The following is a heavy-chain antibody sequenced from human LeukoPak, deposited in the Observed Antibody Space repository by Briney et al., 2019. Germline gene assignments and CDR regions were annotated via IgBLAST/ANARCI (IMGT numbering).Heavy chain of an antibody. CDR2: IYYSGST. V-gene: IGHV4-59*01. D-gene: IGHD3-22*01. CDR1: GGSISRYH. Sequence: SETLSLTCTVSGGSISRYHWSWIRHPPGKGLEWIGYIYYSGSTNYNPSLKSRVTISVDTSKNQFSLKLSSVTAADTAVYYCARAYYYDSSGYYRLQFDPWGQGTLVTVSS. CDR3: ARAYYYDSSGYYRLQFDP. J-gene: IGHJ5*02.